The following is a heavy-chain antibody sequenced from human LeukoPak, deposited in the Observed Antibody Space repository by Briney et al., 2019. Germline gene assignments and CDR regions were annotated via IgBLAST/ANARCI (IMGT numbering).Heavy chain of an antibody. J-gene: IGHJ4*02. D-gene: IGHD4-17*01. Sequence: GGSLRLSCAASGFTFSSYGMHWVRQAPGRGLEWVAVISYDGSKKYYADSVKGRFTISRDNSKNTLYLQMNSLRAEDTAVYYCAKDGNYGDYGKDYWGQGTLVTVSS. CDR3: AKDGNYGDYGKDY. V-gene: IGHV3-30*18. CDR2: ISYDGSKK. CDR1: GFTFSSYG.